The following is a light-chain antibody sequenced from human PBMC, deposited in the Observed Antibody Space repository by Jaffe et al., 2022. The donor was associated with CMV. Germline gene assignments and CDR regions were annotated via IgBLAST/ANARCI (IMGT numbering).Light chain of an antibody. CDR3: QAWGSNTVV. Sequence: SYELTQPPSVSVSPGQTASITCFGDKLGDKYACWYQQKPGQSPVMVIYQDTKRPSGIPERFSGSNSGNTATLTISGTQTLDEADYYCQAWGSNTVVFGGGTKLTVL. V-gene: IGLV3-1*01. CDR1: KLGDKY. J-gene: IGLJ2*01. CDR2: QDT.